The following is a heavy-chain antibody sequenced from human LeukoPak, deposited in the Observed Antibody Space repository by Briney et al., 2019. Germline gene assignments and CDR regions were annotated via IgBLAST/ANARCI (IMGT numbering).Heavy chain of an antibody. V-gene: IGHV3-23*01. D-gene: IGHD5-24*01. CDR1: GFTFSSYA. J-gene: IGHJ4*02. Sequence: GGSLRLSCAASGFTFSSYALSWVRQAPGKGLEWVSAISGSGGSTYYADSVKGRFTISRDNSKNTLYLQMNSLRAEDTAVYYCAKDRERWLKPLYYLDYWGQGTLVTVSS. CDR2: ISGSGGST. CDR3: AKDRERWLKPLYYLDY.